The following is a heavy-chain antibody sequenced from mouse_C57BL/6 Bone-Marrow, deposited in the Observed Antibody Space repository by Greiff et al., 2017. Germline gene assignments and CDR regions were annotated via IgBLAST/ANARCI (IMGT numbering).Heavy chain of an antibody. CDR3: AERGAMDY. CDR1: GFTFSSYG. CDR2: ISSGGSYT. J-gene: IGHJ4*01. Sequence: EVNLVESGGDLVKPGGSLKLSCAASGFTFSSYGMSWVRQTPDKRLEWVATISSGGSYTYYPDSVKGRFTISRDNAKNTLYLQMSSLKSEDTAMYYCAERGAMDYWGQGTSVTVSS. V-gene: IGHV5-6*01.